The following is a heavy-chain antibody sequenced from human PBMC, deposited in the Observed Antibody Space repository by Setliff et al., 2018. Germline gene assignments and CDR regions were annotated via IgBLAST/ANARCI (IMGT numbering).Heavy chain of an antibody. D-gene: IGHD2-2*02. V-gene: IGHV3-23*01. Sequence: SGGSLRLSCVASGFTLSTYAMSWVRQAPGKGLEWVSVISDSGGSTYYADSVKGRFTISRDNSKNTLYLQMLSLRAEGTAVYYCAKGGSTSCYTEADYWGQGTLVTVSS. J-gene: IGHJ4*02. CDR1: GFTLSTYA. CDR3: AKGGSTSCYTEADY. CDR2: ISDSGGST.